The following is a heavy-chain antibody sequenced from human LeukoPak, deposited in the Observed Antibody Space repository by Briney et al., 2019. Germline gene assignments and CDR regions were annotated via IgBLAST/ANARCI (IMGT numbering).Heavy chain of an antibody. Sequence: SETLSLTCAVYGGSFSGYYWSWIRQPPGKGLEWIGEINHSGSTNHNPSLKSRVTISVDTSKNQFSLKLSSVTAADTAVYYCARRLLGYCSGGSCYSGYFQHWGQGTLVTVSS. V-gene: IGHV4-34*01. CDR1: GGSFSGYY. D-gene: IGHD2-15*01. J-gene: IGHJ1*01. CDR2: INHSGST. CDR3: ARRLLGYCSGGSCYSGYFQH.